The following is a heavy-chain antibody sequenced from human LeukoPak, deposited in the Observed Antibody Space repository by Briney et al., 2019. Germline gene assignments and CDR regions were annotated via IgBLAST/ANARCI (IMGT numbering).Heavy chain of an antibody. CDR2: SNSDGSVR. J-gene: IGHJ6*04. CDR1: GFTFSDYY. CDR3: ARDPPVNIAIGYNWFDH. D-gene: IGHD2/OR15-2a*01. V-gene: IGHV3-74*01. Sequence: GGSLRLSCAASGFTFSDYYMSWIRQAPGKGLEWVSRSNSDGSVRNYADSVEGRFIISRDNAKNTLYLQMNNLGVEDTAVYFCARDPPVNIAIGYNWFDHWGKGTTVTVSS.